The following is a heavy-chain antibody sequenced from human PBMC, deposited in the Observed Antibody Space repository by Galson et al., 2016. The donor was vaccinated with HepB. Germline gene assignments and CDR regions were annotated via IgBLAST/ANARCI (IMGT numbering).Heavy chain of an antibody. D-gene: IGHD4-23*01. CDR3: ARDPNAVVTGTYA. J-gene: IGHJ6*02. V-gene: IGHV3-66*01. CDR1: GFTVSNNY. CDR2: IYSGGTT. Sequence: SLRLSCAASGFTVSNNYMNWVRQAPGKGLEWVSLIYSGGTTYYADSVKGRFTISRDSSKNTLYLQMNSLRVEDTAVYYCARDPNAVVTGTYAWGQGITVTVSS.